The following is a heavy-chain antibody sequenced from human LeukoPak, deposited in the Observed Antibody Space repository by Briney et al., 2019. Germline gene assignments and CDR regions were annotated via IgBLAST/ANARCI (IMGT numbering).Heavy chain of an antibody. D-gene: IGHD6-13*01. J-gene: IGHJ4*02. CDR1: GGSISSSSYY. CDR3: ARRSSSWYPIDY. CDR2: IYYSGST. Sequence: PSETLSLTCTVSGGSISSSSYYWGWIRQPPGKGLEWIGSIYYSGSTYYNPSLKSRVTISVDTSKNQFSLKLSSVTAADTAVYYCARRSSSWYPIDYWGQGTLVTVSS. V-gene: IGHV4-39*01.